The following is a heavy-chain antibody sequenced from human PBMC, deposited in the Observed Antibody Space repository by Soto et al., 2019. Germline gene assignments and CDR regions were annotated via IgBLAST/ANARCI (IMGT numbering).Heavy chain of an antibody. V-gene: IGHV3-23*01. D-gene: IGHD2-8*01. CDR1: GFTVSTYA. CDR2: LYGNGGGI. Sequence: EMQLLESGGDLVQPGGSLRLSCAASGFTVSTYAMSWVRQAPGKGLEWVSGLYGNGGGITYADSVKGRFTISRDNSNNMLYLQMHSLRAEDTAVYYCAKDRQPDGLWPFDHWGQGTLVTVSS. CDR3: AKDRQPDGLWPFDH. J-gene: IGHJ4*02.